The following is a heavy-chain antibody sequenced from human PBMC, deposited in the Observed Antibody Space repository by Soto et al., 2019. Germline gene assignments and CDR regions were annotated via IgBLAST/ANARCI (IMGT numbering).Heavy chain of an antibody. Sequence: GASVKVSCKASGYTFTSYGISWVRQAPGQGLEWMGWISAYNGNTNYAQKLQGRVTMTTDTSTSTAYMELRSLRSDDTAVYYCARDHPRVVPAATYYYYYGMDVWGQGTTVTVSS. CDR2: ISAYNGNT. CDR3: ARDHPRVVPAATYYYYYGMDV. CDR1: GYTFTSYG. D-gene: IGHD2-2*01. V-gene: IGHV1-18*01. J-gene: IGHJ6*02.